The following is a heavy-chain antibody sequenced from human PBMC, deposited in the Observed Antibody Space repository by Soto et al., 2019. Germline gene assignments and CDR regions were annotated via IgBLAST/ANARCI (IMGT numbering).Heavy chain of an antibody. CDR1: GFTFSNYV. J-gene: IGHJ4*02. CDR2: IWYDGSNK. D-gene: IGHD3-16*01. Sequence: GESLKISCAASGFTFSNYVMHWVRQAPGKGLEWVAVIWYDGSNKYYADSVKGRFTISRDTSKNTLYLQMNSLRAEDTAVYYCTRDRGSYSSYTNYFDYWGQGTLVTVSS. CDR3: TRDRGSYSSYTNYFDY. V-gene: IGHV3-33*01.